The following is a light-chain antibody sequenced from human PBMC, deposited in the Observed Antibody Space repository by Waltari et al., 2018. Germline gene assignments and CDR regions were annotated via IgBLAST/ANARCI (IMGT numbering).Light chain of an antibody. CDR2: LNS. V-gene: IGLV1-40*01. J-gene: IGLJ2*01. Sequence: QSVLAQPPSVSGAPGQRVTIPCTGSSPTIGAGSAVHWSQQFPGTAPKLLMYLNSIRPSGVPDRFSGSKSGTSASLAITGLQAEDEADYYCQSYDITLTASVFGGGTKLTVL. CDR1: SPTIGAGSA. CDR3: QSYDITLTASV.